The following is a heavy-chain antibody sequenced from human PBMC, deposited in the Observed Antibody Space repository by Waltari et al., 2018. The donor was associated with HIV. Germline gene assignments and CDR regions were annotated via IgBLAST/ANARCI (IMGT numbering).Heavy chain of an antibody. CDR1: GFNFSTFG. V-gene: IGHV3-30*18. D-gene: IGHD3-10*01. Sequence: QVQLEESGGGVVQSGRSLRLTCVASGFNFSTFGMHWVRQAPGKGLEWVAVISYDEHNKKYADSVKGRFTISRDNSNSTLFLQMSSLRPDDTAVYYCAKDLVTRGFFYFYGMHVWGQGTTVTVSS. CDR2: ISYDEHNK. J-gene: IGHJ6*02. CDR3: AKDLVTRGFFYFYGMHV.